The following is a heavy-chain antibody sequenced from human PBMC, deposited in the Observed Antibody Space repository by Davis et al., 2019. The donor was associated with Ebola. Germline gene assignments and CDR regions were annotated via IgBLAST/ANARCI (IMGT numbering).Heavy chain of an antibody. CDR3: ARYNYGPLGDYFDY. CDR1: GFTFSSYW. J-gene: IGHJ4*02. CDR2: IKQDGSEK. Sequence: GGSLRLSCAASGFTFSSYWMSWVRQAPGKGLEWVANIKQDGSEKYYVDSVKGRFTISRDNAKNSLYLQMNSLRAEDTAVYYCARYNYGPLGDYFDYWGQGTLVTVSS. D-gene: IGHD1-1*01. V-gene: IGHV3-7*03.